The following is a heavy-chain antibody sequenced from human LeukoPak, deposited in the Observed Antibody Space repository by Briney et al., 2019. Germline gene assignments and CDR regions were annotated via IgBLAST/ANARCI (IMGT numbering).Heavy chain of an antibody. CDR3: ARGRRLVGAQRPLYFYYYYFDV. J-gene: IGHJ6*03. D-gene: IGHD1-26*01. CDR1: GGSFSDYF. CDR2: INHSGNT. Sequence: PSETLSLTCTVYGGSFSDYFWTWIRQSPGEGLQWIGDINHSGNTNYNPSLKSRVTISVDTSKNQFSLNLTSVPDADTAVYFCARGRRLVGAQRPLYFYYYYFDVWGKGTKVTVSS. V-gene: IGHV4-34*01.